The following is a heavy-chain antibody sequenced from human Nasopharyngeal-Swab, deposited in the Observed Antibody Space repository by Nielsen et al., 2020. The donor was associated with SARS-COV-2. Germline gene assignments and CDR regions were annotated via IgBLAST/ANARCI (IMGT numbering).Heavy chain of an antibody. CDR1: GYSSTSYW. CDR2: IYPRDSDT. Sequence: GESLKISCKGSGYSSTSYWIAWVRQMPGKGLEWMGIIYPRDSDTRYSPSFQGQVTISADKSISTAYLQWSSLKASDTAMYYCVRPEGVATSFKYYFQYGMDVWGQGTMVTVPS. J-gene: IGHJ6*02. CDR3: VRPEGVATSFKYYFQYGMDV. V-gene: IGHV5-51*01. D-gene: IGHD5-12*01.